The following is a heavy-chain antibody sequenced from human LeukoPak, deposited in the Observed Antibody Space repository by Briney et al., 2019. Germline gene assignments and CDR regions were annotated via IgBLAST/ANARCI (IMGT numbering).Heavy chain of an antibody. J-gene: IGHJ4*02. CDR2: IKQDGSEK. D-gene: IGHD3-22*01. V-gene: IGHV3-7*03. CDR1: GFTFSSYW. Sequence: PGGSLRPSCAASGFTFSSYWMSWVRQAPGKGLEWVANIKQDGSEKYYVDSVKGRFSISRDNAKNSLYLQMNSLRAEDMALYYCAKGEGYYDSSGNGFDYWGQGTLVTVSS. CDR3: AKGEGYYDSSGNGFDY.